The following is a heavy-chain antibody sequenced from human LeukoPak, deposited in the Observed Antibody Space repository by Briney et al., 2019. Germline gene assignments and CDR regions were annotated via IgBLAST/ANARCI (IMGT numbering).Heavy chain of an antibody. D-gene: IGHD3-22*01. CDR1: GYTFTGYY. J-gene: IGHJ4*02. V-gene: IGHV1-2*02. Sequence: GASVKVSCKASGYTFTGYYMHWVRQAPGQGLEWMGWINPNSGGTNYAQKFQGRVTMTRDTSISTAYMELSRLRSDDTAVYYCARAPYYYDSSGYYSDYWGQGTLVTVSS. CDR3: ARAPYYYDSSGYYSDY. CDR2: INPNSGGT.